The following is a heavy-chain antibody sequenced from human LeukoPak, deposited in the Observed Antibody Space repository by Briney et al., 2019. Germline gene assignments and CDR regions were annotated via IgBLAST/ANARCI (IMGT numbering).Heavy chain of an antibody. D-gene: IGHD3-22*01. Sequence: GGSLRLSCAASGFSFDAYGMSWVRQAPGKGLEWVSAISGSGGSTHYADSVKGRFTISRDNSKNTLYLQMNSLRAEDTAVYYCAKLLYYYDSSQPYWGQGTLVTVSS. CDR2: ISGSGGST. CDR3: AKLLYYYDSSQPY. CDR1: GFSFDAYG. J-gene: IGHJ4*02. V-gene: IGHV3-23*01.